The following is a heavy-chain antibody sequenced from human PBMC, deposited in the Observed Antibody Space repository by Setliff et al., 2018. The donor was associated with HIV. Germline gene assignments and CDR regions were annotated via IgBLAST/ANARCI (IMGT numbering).Heavy chain of an antibody. J-gene: IGHJ3*01. CDR1: GYRFSSYG. CDR2: INVHNGDT. V-gene: IGHV1-18*01. CDR3: ARGLPADGYAFDL. Sequence: ASVKVSCKASGYRFSSYGITWVRHAPGQGLEWMRWINVHNGDTKFAQRFQDRLTMTTDTSTTTAYMDLRSLRSDGTAVYYCARGLPADGYAFDLWGQGTMVTVSS. D-gene: IGHD6-13*01.